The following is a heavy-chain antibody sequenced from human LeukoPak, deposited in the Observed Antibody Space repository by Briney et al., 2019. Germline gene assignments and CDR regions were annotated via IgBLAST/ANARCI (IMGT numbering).Heavy chain of an antibody. CDR3: AKDYNNGFDY. D-gene: IGHD1-14*01. CDR1: GFSFSGYG. Sequence: GGSLRLSCAASGFSFSGYGMHWVRQAPGKGLEWVTFIRYDGSTKSHADSVKGRFTIARDNSKSTLYLQMNSLRAEDTAVYFCAKDYNNGFDYWGQGALVTVSS. CDR2: IRYDGSTK. V-gene: IGHV3-30*02. J-gene: IGHJ4*02.